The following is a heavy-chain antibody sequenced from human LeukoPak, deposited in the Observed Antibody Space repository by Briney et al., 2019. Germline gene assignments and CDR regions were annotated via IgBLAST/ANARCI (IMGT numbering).Heavy chain of an antibody. Sequence: GGSLRLSCAASGFTFRSYDMHWVRQATGKGLEWVSGIGTAGEIYYPGSVKGRFTISRENAKNSLYLQMNSLRAGDTAVYYCARAAYSSTWYSRYFDLWGRGTQVTVSS. CDR2: IGTAGEI. CDR1: GFTFRSYD. D-gene: IGHD6-13*01. CDR3: ARAAYSSTWYSRYFDL. J-gene: IGHJ2*01. V-gene: IGHV3-13*01.